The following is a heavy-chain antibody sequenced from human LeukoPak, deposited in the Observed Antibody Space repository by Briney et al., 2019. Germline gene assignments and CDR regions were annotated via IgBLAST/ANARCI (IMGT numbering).Heavy chain of an antibody. Sequence: PSETLFLTCSVSGGSIAGSSDYWGWIRQPPGKGLEWIGSVYYIGITDYNPSLKSRVTISVDTSENKFSLNLTSVTAADTAVYYCARRSIAAAVDYWGQGTLVTVSS. D-gene: IGHD6-13*01. CDR1: GGSIAGSSDY. J-gene: IGHJ4*02. V-gene: IGHV4-39*01. CDR3: ARRSIAAAVDY. CDR2: VYYIGIT.